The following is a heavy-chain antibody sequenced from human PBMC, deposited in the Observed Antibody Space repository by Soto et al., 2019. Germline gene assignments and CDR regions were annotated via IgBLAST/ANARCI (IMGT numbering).Heavy chain of an antibody. J-gene: IGHJ4*02. Sequence: GGSLRLSCAASGFTFSSYAMSWVRQAPGKGLEWVSAISGSGGSTYYADSVKGRFTISRDNSKNTLYLQMNSLRAEDTAVYYCAKVGPRSTVTTTADWDYWGQGTLVTVSS. D-gene: IGHD4-17*01. CDR1: GFTFSSYA. V-gene: IGHV3-23*01. CDR3: AKVGPRSTVTTTADWDY. CDR2: ISGSGGST.